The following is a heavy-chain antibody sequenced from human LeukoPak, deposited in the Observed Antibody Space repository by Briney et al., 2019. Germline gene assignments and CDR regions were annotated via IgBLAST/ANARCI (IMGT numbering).Heavy chain of an antibody. CDR2: IYNGRNT. D-gene: IGHD6-19*01. CDR1: GGSISSYY. Sequence: SETLSLTCTVSGGSISSYYWSWIRQSPGRTLEWIGHIYNGRNTKYNPSLTSRVTISVDTSKNQFSLRMTSVTAADTAIYYCAQTTGWPGFDFWGPGALVTVSS. V-gene: IGHV4-59*08. J-gene: IGHJ4*02. CDR3: AQTTGWPGFDF.